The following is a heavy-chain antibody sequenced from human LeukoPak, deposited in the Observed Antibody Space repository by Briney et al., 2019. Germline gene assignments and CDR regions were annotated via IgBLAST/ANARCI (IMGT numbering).Heavy chain of an antibody. CDR3: AKPFSGYYLSWFDP. CDR1: GFTFDDYA. Sequence: PGRSLRLSCAASGFTFDDYATHWVRQAPGKGLEWVSGISWNSGSIGYADSVKGRFTISRDNAKNSLYLQMNSLRAEDTAVYYCAKPFSGYYLSWFDPWGQGTLVTVSS. D-gene: IGHD3-3*01. J-gene: IGHJ5*02. CDR2: ISWNSGSI. V-gene: IGHV3-9*01.